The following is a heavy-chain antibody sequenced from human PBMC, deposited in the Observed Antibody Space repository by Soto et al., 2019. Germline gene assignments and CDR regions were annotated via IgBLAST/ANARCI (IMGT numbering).Heavy chain of an antibody. CDR2: IYSGGST. V-gene: IGHV3-53*01. D-gene: IGHD2-15*01. Sequence: GGSLRLSCAASGFTVSTNYMSWVRQAPGKGLEWVSVIYSGGSTYYADSVKGRFTISRDNSKNTLYLQVNSLRADDTAVYYCARVSCSGGSCYFDYWGQGTLVTVSS. CDR3: ARVSCSGGSCYFDY. J-gene: IGHJ4*02. CDR1: GFTVSTNY.